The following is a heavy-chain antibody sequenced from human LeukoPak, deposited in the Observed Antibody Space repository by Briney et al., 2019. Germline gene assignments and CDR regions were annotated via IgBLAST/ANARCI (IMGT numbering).Heavy chain of an antibody. Sequence: PSETLSLTCTVSGGSISSYYWSWIRQPPGKGLEWIGYIYYSGSTNYNPSLKSRVTISVDTSKNQFSLKLSSVTAADTAVYYCARHFHYDSSSYFDYWGQGTLVTVSS. J-gene: IGHJ4*02. V-gene: IGHV4-59*08. CDR1: GGSISSYY. CDR2: IYYSGST. D-gene: IGHD3-22*01. CDR3: ARHFHYDSSSYFDY.